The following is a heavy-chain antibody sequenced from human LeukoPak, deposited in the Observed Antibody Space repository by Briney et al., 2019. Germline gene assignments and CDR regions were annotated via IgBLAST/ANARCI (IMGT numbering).Heavy chain of an antibody. D-gene: IGHD1-26*01. Sequence: SETLSLTCTVSGGSISSDYWSWIRQPPGKGLEWIGYIYYSGNTNYKYSLKSRVTISVDTSKNQFSLKLSSVTAADTAVYYCARSGSYAYNWFDPWGQGTLVTVSS. V-gene: IGHV4-59*01. CDR1: GGSISSDY. CDR2: IYYSGNT. CDR3: ARSGSYAYNWFDP. J-gene: IGHJ5*02.